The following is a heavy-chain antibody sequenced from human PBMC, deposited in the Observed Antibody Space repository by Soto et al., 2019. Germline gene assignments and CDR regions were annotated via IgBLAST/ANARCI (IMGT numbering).Heavy chain of an antibody. D-gene: IGHD6-6*01. CDR1: GYTLSDYH. CDR2: INPNSGVT. Sequence: ASVKVSCKASGYTLSDYHIHWVRQAPGQWLEWMGWINPNSGVTKSARKFQGRITMTRDTPINTAYMELSSLKSDDTAVYYCARDKSLVYGMDVWGQGTTVTVSS. V-gene: IGHV1-2*02. J-gene: IGHJ6*02. CDR3: ARDKSLVYGMDV.